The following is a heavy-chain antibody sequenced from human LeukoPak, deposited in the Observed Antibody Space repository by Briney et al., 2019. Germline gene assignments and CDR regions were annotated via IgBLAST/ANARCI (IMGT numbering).Heavy chain of an antibody. CDR2: ISGSGGST. D-gene: IGHD1-26*01. J-gene: IGHJ6*03. Sequence: GGSLRLSCAASGFTFSSYGMSWVRQAPGKGLEWVSAISGSGGSTYYADSVKGRFTISRDNSKNTLYLQMNSLRAEDTAVYYCARNRDGSYSSLYYMDVWGKGTTVTISS. V-gene: IGHV3-23*01. CDR1: GFTFSSYG. CDR3: ARNRDGSYSSLYYMDV.